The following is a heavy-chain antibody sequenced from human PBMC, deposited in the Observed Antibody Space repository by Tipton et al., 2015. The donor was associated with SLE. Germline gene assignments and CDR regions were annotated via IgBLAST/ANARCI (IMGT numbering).Heavy chain of an antibody. V-gene: IGHV4-61*08. J-gene: IGHJ3*02. CDR3: AREYSSSPPDAFDI. Sequence: TLSLTCTVSGGSISSGGYYWSWIRQHPGKGLEWIGYIYYSGSTNYNPSLKSRVTISVDTSKNQFSLKLSSVTAADTAVYYCAREYSSSPPDAFDIWGQGTMVTVSS. CDR2: IYYSGST. CDR1: GGSISSGGYY. D-gene: IGHD6-6*01.